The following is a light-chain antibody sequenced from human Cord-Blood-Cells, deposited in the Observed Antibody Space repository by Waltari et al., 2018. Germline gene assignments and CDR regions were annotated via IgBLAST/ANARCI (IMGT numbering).Light chain of an antibody. CDR1: SGSLASNY. J-gene: IGLJ2*01. CDR3: QSYDSSNQV. CDR2: EDN. Sequence: NFMLPQPHSVSESPGKTVTISSTPSSGSLASNYVQWYQRRPGSAPTTVIYEDNQTPSGAPDLFSGSIDSSSNSASLTISGLKTEDEADYYCQSYDSSNQVFGGGTKLTVL. V-gene: IGLV6-57*03.